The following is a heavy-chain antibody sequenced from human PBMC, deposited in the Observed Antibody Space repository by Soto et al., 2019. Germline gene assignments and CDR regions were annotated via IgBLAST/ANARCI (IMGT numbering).Heavy chain of an antibody. D-gene: IGHD6-6*01. Sequence: GGSLRLSCAASGFTFSSYAMNWVRQAPGKGLEWVAFISYDGSEKYYVDSVKGRFTISRDNAKNSLYLQMNSLRAEDTAVYYCARDLVGGSWFDPWGQGTLVTVSS. CDR3: ARDLVGGSWFDP. V-gene: IGHV3-30*03. CDR1: GFTFSSYA. J-gene: IGHJ5*02. CDR2: ISYDGSEK.